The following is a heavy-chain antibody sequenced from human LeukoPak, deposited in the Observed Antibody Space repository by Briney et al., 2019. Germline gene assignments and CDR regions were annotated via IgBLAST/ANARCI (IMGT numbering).Heavy chain of an antibody. D-gene: IGHD6-6*01. V-gene: IGHV3-66*01. Sequence: GGSLRLSCAASGVTVSNNYMTWVRQAPGKGLEWVSLIYSGGSTYYADSVKGRSTISRDNSKNTLYLQMNSLRAEDAAVYYCARDPPAVAANTYGWGQGTLVTVSS. CDR2: IYSGGST. CDR3: ARDPPAVAANTYG. J-gene: IGHJ4*02. CDR1: GVTVSNNY.